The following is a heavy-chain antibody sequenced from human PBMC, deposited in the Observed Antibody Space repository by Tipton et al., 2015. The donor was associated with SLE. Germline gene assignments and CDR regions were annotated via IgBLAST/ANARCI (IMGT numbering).Heavy chain of an antibody. CDR2: ISSSGSTI. D-gene: IGHD6-13*01. Sequence: AVSGFTFSDYYMSWIRQAPGKGLEWVSYISSSGSTIYYADSVKGRFTISRDNAKNSLYLQMNSLRAEDTAVYYCARDRQQLVLGYFQHWGQGTLVTVSS. CDR3: ARDRQQLVLGYFQH. CDR1: GFTFSDYY. J-gene: IGHJ1*01. V-gene: IGHV3-11*04.